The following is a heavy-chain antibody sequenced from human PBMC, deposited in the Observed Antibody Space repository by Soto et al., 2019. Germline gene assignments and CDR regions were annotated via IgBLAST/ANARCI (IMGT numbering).Heavy chain of an antibody. V-gene: IGHV4-39*01. CDR1: GGSISSSSYY. CDR3: ARLAYLPPDDAFDI. CDR2: IYYSGST. Sequence: QLQLQESGPGLVKPSETLSLTCTFSGGSISSSSYYWVWIRQPPGKGLEWTGSIYYSGSTYYNPSLKSRVTISVDTSKNQFSLKLSSVTAADTAVYYCARLAYLPPDDAFDIWGQGTMVTVSS. J-gene: IGHJ3*02.